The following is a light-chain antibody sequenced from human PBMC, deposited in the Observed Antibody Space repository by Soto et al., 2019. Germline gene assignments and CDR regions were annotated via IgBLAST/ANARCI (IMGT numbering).Light chain of an antibody. CDR2: GAS. V-gene: IGKV3-20*01. CDR3: HQYGSSPWT. Sequence: EIVLTQSPGTLSLSPGERATLSCRATQSVSSGSLAWYQQKPGQAPRLLIFGASDRPTGIPDRFSGSGSGTDFSLTISRLEPEDFAVYYCHQYGSSPWTFGQGTKVEI. CDR1: QSVSSGS. J-gene: IGKJ1*01.